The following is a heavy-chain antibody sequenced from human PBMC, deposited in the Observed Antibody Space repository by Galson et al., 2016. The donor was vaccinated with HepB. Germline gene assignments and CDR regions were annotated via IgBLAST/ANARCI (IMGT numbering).Heavy chain of an antibody. CDR2: ISGSGDTT. J-gene: IGHJ4*02. V-gene: IGHV3-23*01. D-gene: IGHD4-17*01. CDR1: GFMFGDYW. Sequence: SLRLSCAASGFMFGDYWMTWVRQATGRGLEWVSSISGSGDTTYEADSVKGRFTISRDNSKNTLYLQMDSLKTEDTAVYYCAGGVRDYAPQYWGQGTLVTVSS. CDR3: AGGVRDYAPQY.